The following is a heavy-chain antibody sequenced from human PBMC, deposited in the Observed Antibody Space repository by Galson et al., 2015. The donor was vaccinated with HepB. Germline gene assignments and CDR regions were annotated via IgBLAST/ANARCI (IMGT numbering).Heavy chain of an antibody. V-gene: IGHV3-48*04. J-gene: IGHJ4*02. Sequence: LRLSCAASGFTLSFNKYSMNWVRQAPGKGLEWISYISSSSSIEYFADSVKGRFTISRDNAKNTVYLQMNSLRAEDTAVYYCVRDANIGAAGKLYDYWGQGTLVTVSS. D-gene: IGHD6-13*01. CDR2: ISSSSSIE. CDR3: VRDANIGAAGKLYDY. CDR1: GFTLSFNKYS.